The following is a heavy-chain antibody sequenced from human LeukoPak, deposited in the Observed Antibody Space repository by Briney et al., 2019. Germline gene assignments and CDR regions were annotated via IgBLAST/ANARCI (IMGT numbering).Heavy chain of an antibody. CDR1: GFTFSNAW. V-gene: IGHV3-15*01. CDR2: IKSKSDGGTT. D-gene: IGHD4-23*01. CDR3: AMVAYGGYSGY. Sequence: GGSLRLSCAASGFTFSNAWMNWVRQAPGKGLEWVGRIKSKSDGGTTDYAAPVKDRFTISRDDSKNTLYLQMNSLKTEDTSVYYCAMVAYGGYSGYWGQGTLVTVSS. J-gene: IGHJ4*02.